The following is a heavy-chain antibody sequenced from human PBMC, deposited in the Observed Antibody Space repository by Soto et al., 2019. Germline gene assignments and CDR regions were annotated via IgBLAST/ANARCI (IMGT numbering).Heavy chain of an antibody. V-gene: IGHV4-31*03. CDR1: GGSISSGGYY. J-gene: IGHJ5*02. Sequence: SETLSLTCTVSGGSISSGGYYWSWIRQHPGKGLEWIGYIYYSGSTYYNPSLKSRVTISVDTSKNQFSLKLSSVTAADTAVYYCARDRGVRGVIITNWFDPWGQGTLVTVSS. CDR3: ARDRGVRGVIITNWFDP. CDR2: IYYSGST. D-gene: IGHD3-10*01.